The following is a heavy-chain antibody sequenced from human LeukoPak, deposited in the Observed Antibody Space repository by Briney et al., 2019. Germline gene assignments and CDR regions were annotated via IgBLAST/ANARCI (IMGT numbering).Heavy chain of an antibody. V-gene: IGHV4-34*01. CDR3: ARAVGDEMATQCWYFDL. J-gene: IGHJ2*01. CDR1: GGTFSGYY. CDR2: INHSGST. D-gene: IGHD5-24*01. Sequence: SETLSLTCAVYGGTFSGYYWSWIRQPPGKGLEWIGEINHSGSTNYNPSLKSRVTISVDTSKNQFSLKLSSVTAADTAVYYCARAVGDEMATQCWYFDLWGRGTLVTVSS.